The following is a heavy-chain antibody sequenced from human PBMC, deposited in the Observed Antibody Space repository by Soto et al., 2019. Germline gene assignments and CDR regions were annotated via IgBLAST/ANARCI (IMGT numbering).Heavy chain of an antibody. CDR3: ASYGVQYQLLFDYYMDV. CDR2: IYYSGST. CDR1: GGSISSSSYY. J-gene: IGHJ6*03. D-gene: IGHD2-2*01. V-gene: IGHV4-39*01. Sequence: SETLSITCTVSGGSISSSSYYWGWIRQPPGKGLEWIGSIYYSGSTYYNPSLKSRVTISVDTSKNQFSLKLSSVTAADTAVYYCASYGVQYQLLFDYYMDVWGKGTTVTVSS.